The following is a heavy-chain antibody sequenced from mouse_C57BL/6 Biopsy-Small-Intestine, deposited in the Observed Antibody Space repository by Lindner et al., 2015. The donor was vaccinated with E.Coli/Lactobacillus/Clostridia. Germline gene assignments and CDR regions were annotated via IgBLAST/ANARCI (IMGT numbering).Heavy chain of an antibody. V-gene: IGHV1-66*01. CDR3: ARSGYSYGYGEDY. J-gene: IGHJ4*01. CDR2: MNPNSGKT. D-gene: IGHD2-2*01. Sequence: SVKVSCKASGYTFISYDIHWVRQATGQGLEWMGWMNPNSGKTGYAQNFQGRVTMTRNTSISTAYMQLSSLRSEDTAVYYCARSGYSYGYGEDYWGQGTLVTVSS. CDR1: GYTFISYD.